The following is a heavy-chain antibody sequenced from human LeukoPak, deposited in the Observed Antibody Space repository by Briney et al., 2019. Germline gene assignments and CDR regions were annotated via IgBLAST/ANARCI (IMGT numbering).Heavy chain of an antibody. CDR3: AKDQSLAMIYYIGGFDY. CDR2: ISGSGGST. Sequence: GGSLRLSCAASGFTFSSYAMSWVHQAPGKGLEWVSAISGSGGSTYYADSVKGRFTISRDNSKNTLYLQMNSLRAEDTAVYYCAKDQSLAMIYYIGGFDYWGQGTLVTVSS. V-gene: IGHV3-23*01. D-gene: IGHD3-22*01. J-gene: IGHJ4*02. CDR1: GFTFSSYA.